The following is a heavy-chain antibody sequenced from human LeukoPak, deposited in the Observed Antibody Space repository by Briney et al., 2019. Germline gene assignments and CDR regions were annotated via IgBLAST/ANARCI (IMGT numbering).Heavy chain of an antibody. CDR1: GFTFSSYG. V-gene: IGHV3-30*18. CDR2: ISYDGSNK. CDR3: AKGVGRRSSAFDI. D-gene: IGHD6-6*01. Sequence: GGSLRLSCAASGFTFSSYGMHWVRQAPGKGLEWVAVISYDGSNKYYADSVKGRFTTSRDNSKNTLYLQMNSLRAEDTAVYYCAKGVGRRSSAFDIWGQGTMVTVSS. J-gene: IGHJ3*02.